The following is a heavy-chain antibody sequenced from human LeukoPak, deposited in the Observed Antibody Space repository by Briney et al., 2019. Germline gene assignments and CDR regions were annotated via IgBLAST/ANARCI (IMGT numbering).Heavy chain of an antibody. V-gene: IGHV3-30*04. J-gene: IGHJ3*01. CDR3: ARVRATMVGDAFDF. CDR1: LFTFSNYA. Sequence: GGSLRLSCAASLFTFSNYALHWVRQAPGKGLEWVAVISYDGKNKYYADSVKGRFTISRDNSNNTLYLQMHSLRAEDTAVYYCARVRATMVGDAFDFWGQGTMVTVSS. D-gene: IGHD3-10*01. CDR2: ISYDGKNK.